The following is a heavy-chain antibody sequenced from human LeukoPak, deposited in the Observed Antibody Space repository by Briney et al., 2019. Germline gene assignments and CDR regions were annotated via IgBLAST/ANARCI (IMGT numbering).Heavy chain of an antibody. Sequence: PGESLRLSCAASGIPVAANYMAWVRQAPGKGLELVSVLYTGGGTDYVDSVKGRFTISRDNSKNIVYLQMNTLRPEDTAVYFCARWRTQVGNTTQEGWFDPWGRGTLVTVSS. D-gene: IGHD1-26*01. CDR1: GIPVAANY. CDR3: ARWRTQVGNTTQEGWFDP. V-gene: IGHV3-53*01. J-gene: IGHJ5*02. CDR2: LYTGGGT.